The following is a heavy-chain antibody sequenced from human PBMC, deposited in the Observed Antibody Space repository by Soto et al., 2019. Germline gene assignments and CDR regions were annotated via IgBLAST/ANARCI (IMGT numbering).Heavy chain of an antibody. J-gene: IGHJ4*01. V-gene: IGHV1-46*01. Sequence: QVQLVQSGAEVKKPGASVKASCRTSGYTFTHYYIHWVRQAPGQGREWLAIINTASGSTNYAQDFQGRVTLTIDTSTTTSYMQLSGLRAEDTDIVDCAIDLAAGDNWGHLILITVTS. CDR3: AIDLAAGDN. D-gene: IGHD6-13*01. CDR1: GYTFTHYY. CDR2: INTASGST.